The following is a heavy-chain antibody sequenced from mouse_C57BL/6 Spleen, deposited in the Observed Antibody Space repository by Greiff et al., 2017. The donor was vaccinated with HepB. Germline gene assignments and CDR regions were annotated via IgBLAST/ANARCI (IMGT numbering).Heavy chain of an antibody. Sequence: VHLVESGAELAKPGASVKLSCKASGYTFTSYWMHWVKQRPGQGLEWTGYINPSSGYTKYNQKFKVKATLTADKSSSTAYMQLSSLTYEDSAVYYCARGDYGSSLDYWGQGTTLTVSS. CDR3: ARGDYGSSLDY. CDR2: INPSSGYT. CDR1: GYTFTSYW. D-gene: IGHD1-1*01. V-gene: IGHV1-7*01. J-gene: IGHJ2*01.